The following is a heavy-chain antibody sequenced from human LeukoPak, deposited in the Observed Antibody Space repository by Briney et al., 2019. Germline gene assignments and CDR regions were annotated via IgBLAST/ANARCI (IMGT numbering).Heavy chain of an antibody. CDR1: GGSISGYY. Sequence: PSETLSLTCTVSGGSISGYYWSWIRQSAGKGLEWIGRNSSGSTTYNPSLKSRVTMSLYTSNNQFSLNLSFASPAGKALYYCSPRPGGSTWHGVFDFWSRGTLVTVSS. CDR2: NSSGST. V-gene: IGHV4-4*07. CDR3: SPRPGGSTWHGVFDF. J-gene: IGHJ4*02. D-gene: IGHD6-13*01.